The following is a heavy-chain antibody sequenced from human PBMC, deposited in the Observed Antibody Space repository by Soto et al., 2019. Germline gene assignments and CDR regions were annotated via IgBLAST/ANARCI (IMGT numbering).Heavy chain of an antibody. D-gene: IGHD3-3*01. CDR2: IYIDGST. J-gene: IGHJ4*02. V-gene: IGHV3-66*01. CDR3: ARDTLGGAYDFCH. CDR1: GFTVSGSQ. Sequence: GGSLRLSCAASGFTVSGSQMTWVRQAPGKGLEWVSLIYIDGSTYYADSVKGRFIISRDNSKNTIYLQMNSLRAEDTAIYYCARDTLGGAYDFCHGGQGTLVTVSS.